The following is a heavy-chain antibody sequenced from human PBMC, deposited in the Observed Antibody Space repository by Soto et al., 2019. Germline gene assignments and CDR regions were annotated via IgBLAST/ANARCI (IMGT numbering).Heavy chain of an antibody. V-gene: IGHV1-69*12. CDR1: GGTFSSYA. CDR3: ARERRLGNYWYFDL. D-gene: IGHD7-27*01. J-gene: IGHJ2*01. CDR2: IIPIFGTA. Sequence: QVQLVQSGAEVKKPGSSVKVSCKASGGTFSSYAISWVLQAPGQGLEWMGGIIPIFGTANYEQKFQGRVTITADESTSTAYMELSSLRSEDTAVYYCARERRLGNYWYFDLWGRGTLVTVSS.